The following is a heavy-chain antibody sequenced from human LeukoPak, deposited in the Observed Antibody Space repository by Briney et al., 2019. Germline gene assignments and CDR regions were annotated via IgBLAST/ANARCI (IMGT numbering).Heavy chain of an antibody. CDR1: GGSISTYN. D-gene: IGHD2-2*01. J-gene: IGHJ4*02. V-gene: IGHV4-59*01. CDR2: IYNTGGT. CDR3: ARGSYQLLTEYYFDY. Sequence: PSETLSLTCTVSGGSISTYNWGWIRQPPGKGLEWIGIIYNTGGTNYNPSLKGRVTISVDTSKNQFSLELTSVSAADSAVYYCARGSYQLLTEYYFDYWGQGTLVTVSS.